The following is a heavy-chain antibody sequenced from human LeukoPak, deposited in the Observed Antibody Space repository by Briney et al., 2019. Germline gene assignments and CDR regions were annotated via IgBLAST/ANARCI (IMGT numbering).Heavy chain of an antibody. V-gene: IGHV4-39*01. D-gene: IGHD3-3*01. Sequence: PSETLSLTCTVSGGSINSSTFYWGRIRQPPGKGLEWIGSISYSGSTYYNPSLKSRVTISVDTSKNQFSLKLSSVTAADTAVYCCATSTGDFWSGSFFRFDYWGQGTLVTVSS. CDR1: GGSINSSTFY. CDR3: ATSTGDFWSGSFFRFDY. J-gene: IGHJ4*02. CDR2: ISYSGST.